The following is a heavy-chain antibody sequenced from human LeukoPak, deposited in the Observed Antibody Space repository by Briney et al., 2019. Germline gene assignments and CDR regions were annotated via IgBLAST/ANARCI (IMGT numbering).Heavy chain of an antibody. CDR1: GFTFSTYW. J-gene: IGHJ4*02. V-gene: IGHV3-7*03. D-gene: IGHD4-17*01. CDR2: IKADGSVR. Sequence: GGSLRLACAASGFTFSTYWMSWVRQAPGEGLEWVANIKADGSVRFYVDSVEGRFTIFRDNAKNSLYLQMNSLRVEDTAMYYCARGEFGDLRYDYWGQGSLVTVSS. CDR3: ARGEFGDLRYDY.